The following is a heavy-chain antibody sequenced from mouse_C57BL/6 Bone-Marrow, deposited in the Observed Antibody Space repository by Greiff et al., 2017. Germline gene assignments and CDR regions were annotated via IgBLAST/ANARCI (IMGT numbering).Heavy chain of an antibody. D-gene: IGHD1-1*01. CDR3: ARGVFYYYGMSYWAWFAY. J-gene: IGHJ3*01. CDR2: IYPRSGNT. CDR1: GYTFTSYG. Sequence: VQLQESGAELARPGASVKLSCKASGYTFTSYGISWVKQRTGQGLEWIGEIYPRSGNTYYNEKFKGKATLTADKSSSTAYMELRSLTSEDSAVYVCARGVFYYYGMSYWAWFAYWGQGTLVTVSA. V-gene: IGHV1-81*01.